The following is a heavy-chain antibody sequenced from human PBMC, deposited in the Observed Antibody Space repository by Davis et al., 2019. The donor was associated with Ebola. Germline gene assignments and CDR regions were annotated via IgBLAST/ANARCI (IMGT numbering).Heavy chain of an antibody. Sequence: SETLSPTCPLSGCSTSSYYWSWIRQPPGKGLEWIGYLYYSGSTNYNPSLKSRVTISVDTSKNQFSLKLSSVTAADTAVYYWTRGLYYYDSSGYGCWGQGTLVTVSS. CDR3: TRGLYYYDSSGYGC. D-gene: IGHD3-22*01. V-gene: IGHV4-59*01. CDR2: LYYSGST. J-gene: IGHJ4*02. CDR1: GCSTSSYY.